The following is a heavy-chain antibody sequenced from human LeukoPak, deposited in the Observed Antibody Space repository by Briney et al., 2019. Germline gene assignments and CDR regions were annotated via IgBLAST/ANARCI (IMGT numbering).Heavy chain of an antibody. CDR3: ARPYSNTARGSFDY. V-gene: IGHV3-74*01. D-gene: IGHD6-13*01. CDR2: INTDGSSA. J-gene: IGHJ4*02. Sequence: GGSLRLSCAASGFTFSSYWMHWVRQAPGKGLVWVSRINTDGSSASYADSVKGRFTISRDNAKNSLYLQMNSLRAEDTAVYYCARPYSNTARGSFDYWGQGTLVTVSS. CDR1: GFTFSSYW.